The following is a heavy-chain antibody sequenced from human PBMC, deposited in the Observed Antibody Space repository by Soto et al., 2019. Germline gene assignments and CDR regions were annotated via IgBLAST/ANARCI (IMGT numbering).Heavy chain of an antibody. CDR3: ARDRQQLIHFFDY. V-gene: IGHV3-33*01. CDR2: IWYDGSNK. D-gene: IGHD6-13*01. J-gene: IGHJ4*02. Sequence: QVQLVESGGGAVQPGRSLRLSCAASGFTFSSYGMHWVRQAPGKGLEWVAVIWYDGSNKYYADSVKGRFTISRDNSKNTLYLQMNSLRAEDTAVYYCARDRQQLIHFFDYWGQGTLVTVSS. CDR1: GFTFSSYG.